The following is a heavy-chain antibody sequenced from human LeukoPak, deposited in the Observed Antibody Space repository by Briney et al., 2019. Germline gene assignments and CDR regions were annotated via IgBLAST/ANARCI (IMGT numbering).Heavy chain of an antibody. J-gene: IGHJ3*01. CDR1: GGSISSYY. D-gene: IGHD3-22*01. Sequence: KPSETLSLTCTVSGGSISSYYWSWIRQPPGKGLEWIGYIYYSGSTNYNPSLKSRVTISIDTSKNQFSLKLSSVTAADTAVYYCARVSYYYDPDGFDFWGQGTMVTVSS. V-gene: IGHV4-59*01. CDR3: ARVSYYYDPDGFDF. CDR2: IYYSGST.